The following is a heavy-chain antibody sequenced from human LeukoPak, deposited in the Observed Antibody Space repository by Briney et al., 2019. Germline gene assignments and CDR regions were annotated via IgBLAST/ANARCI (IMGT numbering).Heavy chain of an antibody. V-gene: IGHV4-39*07. CDR2: IYYSGST. CDR3: ARTRHVTTIWYYFDY. D-gene: IGHD3-3*01. Sequence: SETLSLTCTVSGGSISSSSYYWGWIRQPPGKGLEWIGNIYYSGSTYYNPSLKSRVTTSVDTSKNQFSLKLNSVTVADTAVYYCARTRHVTTIWYYFDYWGQGTLVTVSS. CDR1: GGSISSSSYY. J-gene: IGHJ4*02.